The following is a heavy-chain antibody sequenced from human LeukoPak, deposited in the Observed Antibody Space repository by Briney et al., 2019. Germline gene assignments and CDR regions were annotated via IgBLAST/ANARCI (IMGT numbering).Heavy chain of an antibody. Sequence: SETLSLTCTVSGYSISSGYYWGWIRQPPGKGLEWIGSMYHSGSTYYNPSLKSRVTISVDTSKNQFSLKLSSVTAADTAVYYCARGVGSSWYFLWFDPWGQGTLVTVSS. V-gene: IGHV4-38-2*02. CDR3: ARGVGSSWYFLWFDP. D-gene: IGHD6-13*01. J-gene: IGHJ5*02. CDR1: GYSISSGYY. CDR2: MYHSGST.